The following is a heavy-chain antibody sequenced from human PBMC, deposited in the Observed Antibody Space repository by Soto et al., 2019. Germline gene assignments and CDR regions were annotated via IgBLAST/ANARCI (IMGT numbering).Heavy chain of an antibody. CDR1: GGSISSYY. J-gene: IGHJ5*02. Sequence: SETLSLTCTVSGGSISSYYWSWIRQPAGKGLEWIGRIYTSGSTNYNPSLKSRVTMSVDTSKNQFSLKLSSVTAADTAVYYCARVVLADSSGWYVGWFDPWGQGTLVTVSS. CDR3: ARVVLADSSGWYVGWFDP. D-gene: IGHD6-19*01. CDR2: IYTSGST. V-gene: IGHV4-4*07.